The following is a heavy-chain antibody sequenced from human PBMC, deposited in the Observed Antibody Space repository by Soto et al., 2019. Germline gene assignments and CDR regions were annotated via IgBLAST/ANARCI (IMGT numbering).Heavy chain of an antibody. D-gene: IGHD2-2*01. Sequence: PSETLSLTCTVSGGSISSPNFYWSWIRQHPGKGLEWIGHIYYNGATYYNPTLKSRVSISVDTSKNQFSLKLSSVTAADTAVYYCARATIVLVPAAMVSHWFDPWGQGTLVT. CDR3: ARATIVLVPAAMVSHWFDP. J-gene: IGHJ5*02. CDR1: GGSISSPNFY. CDR2: IYYNGAT. V-gene: IGHV4-31*03.